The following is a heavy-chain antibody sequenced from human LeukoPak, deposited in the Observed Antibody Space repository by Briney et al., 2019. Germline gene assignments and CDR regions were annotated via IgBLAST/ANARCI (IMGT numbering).Heavy chain of an antibody. CDR2: IKISGYA. V-gene: IGHV3-21*04. CDR1: GFTFNNYV. CDR3: ARDQYDTWSRRGNFDS. J-gene: IGHJ4*02. Sequence: GGSLRLSCTASGFTFNNYVMSWARQAPGKGLEWVSSIKISGYADYADSVKGRFTISRDNTKNSLYLQMNSLRVEDTAVFYCARDQYDTWSRRGNFDSWGQGTLVIVSS. D-gene: IGHD3-3*01.